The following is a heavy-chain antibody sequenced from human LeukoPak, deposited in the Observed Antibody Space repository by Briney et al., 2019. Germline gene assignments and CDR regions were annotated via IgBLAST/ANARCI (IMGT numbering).Heavy chain of an antibody. D-gene: IGHD1-26*01. V-gene: IGHV3-20*01. CDR3: ARVGYSGSYFDY. CDR2: INWNGGST. J-gene: IGHJ4*02. Sequence: GGSLRLSCAASGFTFDDYGMSWVRQAPGKGLEWVSGINWNGGSTGYADSVKGRFTISRDNAKYSLYLQMNSLRAEDTALYHCARVGYSGSYFDYWGQGTLVTVSS. CDR1: GFTFDDYG.